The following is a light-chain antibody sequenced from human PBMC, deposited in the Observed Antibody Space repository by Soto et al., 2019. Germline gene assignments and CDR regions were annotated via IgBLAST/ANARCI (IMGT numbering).Light chain of an antibody. CDR2: SNN. Sequence: QSVLTQPPSASGTPGQRVTISCSGSYSNIGNNNVNWYQQLPGTAPKLLIYSNNQRPSGVPDRFSGSKSGTSASLAISGLQSEDEADYYCAVWDDSLKGVLFGGVTKLPS. CDR1: YSNIGNNN. V-gene: IGLV1-44*01. CDR3: AVWDDSLKGVL. J-gene: IGLJ2*01.